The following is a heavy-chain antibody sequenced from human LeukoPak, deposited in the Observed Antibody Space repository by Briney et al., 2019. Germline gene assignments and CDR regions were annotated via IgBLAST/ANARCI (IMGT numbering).Heavy chain of an antibody. J-gene: IGHJ4*02. CDR2: IKQDGSEK. CDR1: GFTFSSYW. D-gene: IGHD3-22*01. Sequence: PGGSLRLSCAASGFTFSSYWMSWVRQAPGKGLERVATIKQDGSEKDFVDSVKGRFTISRDNAKNSLYLQMNSLRAEDTALYYCARVGYYYHYWGQGTWSPSPQ. CDR3: ARVGYYYHY. V-gene: IGHV3-7*01.